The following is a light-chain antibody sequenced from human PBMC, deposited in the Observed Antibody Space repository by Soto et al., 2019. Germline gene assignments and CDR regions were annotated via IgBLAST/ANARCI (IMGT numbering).Light chain of an antibody. J-gene: IGKJ2*01. V-gene: IGKV3-20*01. CDR1: QSVSSNY. CDR2: GSS. CDR3: QQYGSSPFT. Sequence: EIVLTQSPDTLSLSPGDRATLSCRASQSVSSNYVAWYQQKPGQAPRLLTHGSSSRATVIPDRFSGRGFGTDFTLVISRLEPEDFAVYYCQQYGSSPFTFGQGTKLEIK.